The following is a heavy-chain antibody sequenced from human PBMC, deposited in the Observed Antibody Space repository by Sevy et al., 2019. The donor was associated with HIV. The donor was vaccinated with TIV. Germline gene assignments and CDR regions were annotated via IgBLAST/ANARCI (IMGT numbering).Heavy chain of an antibody. D-gene: IGHD5-12*01. CDR1: GFTFSNYN. CDR2: ISSSSNTI. J-gene: IGHJ6*02. V-gene: IGHV3-48*01. Sequence: GGSLRLSCAASGFTFSNYNMNWVCQAPGKGLEWASYISSSSNTIYYADSVKGRFTISRDNDKNSLYLEMNSLRAEDTAVYYCAREGGYSDQGMDVWGLGTTVTVSS. CDR3: AREGGYSDQGMDV.